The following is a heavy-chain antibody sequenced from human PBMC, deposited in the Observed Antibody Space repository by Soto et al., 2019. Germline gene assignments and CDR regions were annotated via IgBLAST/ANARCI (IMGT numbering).Heavy chain of an antibody. CDR3: ARYSSDYYFDQ. D-gene: IGHD6-19*01. CDR2: IYLITGGT. CDR1: GDSISSSNW. Sequence: SETLSLTCAVSGDSISSSNWWGWIRQSPGKGLEWIGEIYLITGGTNYNPPLKSRITISLDKSRNALYLSLTSVTAADTAIYFCARYSSDYYFDQWGQGTLVT. J-gene: IGHJ4*02. V-gene: IGHV4-4*02.